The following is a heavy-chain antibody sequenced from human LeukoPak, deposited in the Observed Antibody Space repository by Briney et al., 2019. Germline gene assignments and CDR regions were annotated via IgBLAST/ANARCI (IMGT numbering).Heavy chain of an antibody. D-gene: IGHD4-11*01. CDR2: IYYSGST. V-gene: IGHV4-59*01. Sequence: SETLSLTCTVSGGSISSYYWSWIRQPPGKGLEWIGYIYYSGSTNYNPSLKSRVTISVDTSKNQFSLKLSSVTAADTAVYYCARRSTVTTYYFDYWGQGTLVTVSS. CDR3: ARRSTVTTYYFDY. J-gene: IGHJ4*02. CDR1: GGSISSYY.